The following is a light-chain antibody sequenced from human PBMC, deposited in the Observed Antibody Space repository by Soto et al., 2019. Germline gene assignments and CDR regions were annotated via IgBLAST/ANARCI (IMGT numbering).Light chain of an antibody. CDR2: EVS. Sequence: QSALTQPPSASGSPGQSVTISCTGTSSDVGGYNYVSWYQQHPGKAPKLMIYEVSKRPSGVPDRFSGSKSGNTASLTVSGLQAEDEADYYCSSYAGITIGVVFRGGTKLTVL. CDR3: SSYAGITIGVV. V-gene: IGLV2-8*01. CDR1: SSDVGGYNY. J-gene: IGLJ2*01.